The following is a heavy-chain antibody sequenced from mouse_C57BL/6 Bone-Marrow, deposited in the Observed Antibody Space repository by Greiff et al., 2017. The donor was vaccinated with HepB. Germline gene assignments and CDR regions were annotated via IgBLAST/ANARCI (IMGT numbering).Heavy chain of an antibody. CDR1: GFSLTSYG. D-gene: IGHD1-1*01. J-gene: IGHJ1*03. Sequence: QVQLQQSGPGLVQPSQSLSITCTVSGFSLTSYGVHWVRQSPGKGLEWLGVIGSGGSTDYNAAFISRLSISKDNSKSQVFFKMNSLQADDTAIYYCARNGIHYYGSSLWYFDVWGTGTTVTVSS. V-gene: IGHV2-2*01. CDR2: IGSGGST. CDR3: ARNGIHYYGSSLWYFDV.